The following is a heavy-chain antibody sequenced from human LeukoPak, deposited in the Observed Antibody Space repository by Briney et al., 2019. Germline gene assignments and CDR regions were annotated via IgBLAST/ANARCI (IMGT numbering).Heavy chain of an antibody. D-gene: IGHD6-13*01. J-gene: IGHJ4*02. CDR3: ARGIAI. V-gene: IGHV4-38-2*02. CDR1: GDSISSGYY. CDR2: IYHSGST. Sequence: TSETLSLTCTVSGDSISSGYYWGWIRQPPGKGLEWIGSIYHSGSTYYNPSLKSRVTISVDTSKNQFSLKLSSVTAADTAVYYCARGIAIWGQGTLVTVSS.